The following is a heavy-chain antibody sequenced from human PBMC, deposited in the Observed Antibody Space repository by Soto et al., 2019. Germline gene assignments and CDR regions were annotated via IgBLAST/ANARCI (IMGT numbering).Heavy chain of an antibody. J-gene: IGHJ6*02. D-gene: IGHD3-3*01. V-gene: IGHV4-39*01. CDR1: GGSISSSSYY. CDR3: ARRDSLRFESGMDV. CDR2: IYYSGST. Sequence: QLQLQESGPGLVKPSETLSLTCTVSGGSISSSSYYWGWIRQPPGKGLEWIGSIYYSGSTYYNPSLKSRVTISVDTSKNQFSLKLSSVTAADTAVYYCARRDSLRFESGMDVWGQGTTVTVSS.